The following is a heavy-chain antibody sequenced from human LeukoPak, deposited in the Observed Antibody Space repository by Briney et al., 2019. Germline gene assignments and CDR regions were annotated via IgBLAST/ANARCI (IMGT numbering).Heavy chain of an antibody. CDR1: GFTFSSYW. V-gene: IGHV3-7*03. CDR3: ARGGGLDV. Sequence: PGGSLRLSSAASGFTFSSYWMNWARQAPGKGLEWVASINHNGNVNYYVDSVKGRFTTSRDNAKNSLYLQMSNLRAEDTAVYFCARGGGLDVWGQGATVTVSS. J-gene: IGHJ6*02. CDR2: INHNGNVN. D-gene: IGHD3-16*01.